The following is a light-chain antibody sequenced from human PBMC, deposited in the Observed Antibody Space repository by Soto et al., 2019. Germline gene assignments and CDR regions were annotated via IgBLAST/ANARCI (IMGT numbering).Light chain of an antibody. Sequence: EIVLNQSPGTLSLSLGERATLSCRASQSVSSSYLACYQQKPGQAPRLLIYDASSRATGIPARFSGSGSGTDFTLTISSLEPEDFAVYYCQQLTDWPPQWAFGQGTKVDIK. CDR2: DAS. V-gene: IGKV3D-20*02. CDR1: QSVSSSY. J-gene: IGKJ1*01. CDR3: QQLTDWPPQWA.